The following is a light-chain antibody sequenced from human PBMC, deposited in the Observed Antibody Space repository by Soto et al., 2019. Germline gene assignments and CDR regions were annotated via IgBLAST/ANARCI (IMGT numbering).Light chain of an antibody. V-gene: IGKV3-20*01. Sequence: EIVLTQSPGTLSLSPGERATLSCRASQSVSSSYLAWYQQKPGQAPRLLIYGASSRATGIPDRFSGSGSGTEFTLTIGRLEPEDFAVYYCQQYGSSPPITFGQGTRLEIK. CDR1: QSVSSSY. CDR2: GAS. CDR3: QQYGSSPPIT. J-gene: IGKJ5*01.